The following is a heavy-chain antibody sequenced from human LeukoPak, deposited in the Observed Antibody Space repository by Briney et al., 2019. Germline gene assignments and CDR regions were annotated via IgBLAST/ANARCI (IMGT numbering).Heavy chain of an antibody. V-gene: IGHV4-4*07. D-gene: IGHD6-13*01. J-gene: IGHJ4*02. CDR1: GGSIVSHY. Sequence: SETLSLTCTVSGGSIVSHYWNWIRQPAGRGLEWIGRFYASGTTNTSPSLKSRVTMSVDTSKNQFSLKLSSVTAADAAVYYCAKDSSTWGNLAGHFDSWGQGTLVTVSS. CDR2: FYASGTT. CDR3: AKDSSTWGNLAGHFDS.